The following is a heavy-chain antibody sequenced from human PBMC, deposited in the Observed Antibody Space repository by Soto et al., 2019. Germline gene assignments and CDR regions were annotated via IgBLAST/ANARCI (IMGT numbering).Heavy chain of an antibody. CDR3: ARALYDIMTGYHY. Sequence: ASVKVSCKASGYSFTDYYIHWVRQAPGQGLAWMGWINPNSGGTAYAQKFQGRVTMTRDTSISTACMELSSLRSDDTAVYYCARALYDIMTGYHYWGQGTLVTVSS. CDR2: INPNSGGT. D-gene: IGHD3-9*01. CDR1: GYSFTDYY. J-gene: IGHJ4*02. V-gene: IGHV1-2*02.